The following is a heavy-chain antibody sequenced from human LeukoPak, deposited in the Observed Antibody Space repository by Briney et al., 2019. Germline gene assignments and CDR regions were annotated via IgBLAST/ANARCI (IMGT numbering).Heavy chain of an antibody. CDR2: IHPSDSDT. V-gene: IGHV5-51*01. CDR3: ARPATTGYDAFDI. Sequence: GESLKISCKGSGYSFISYWIVWVRQMPGKGLECMGIIHPSDSDTRYSPSFQGQVTISADKSISTAYLQWTSLKASDTAMYYCARPATTGYDAFDIWGQGTMVTVSS. J-gene: IGHJ3*02. CDR1: GYSFISYW. D-gene: IGHD1-14*01.